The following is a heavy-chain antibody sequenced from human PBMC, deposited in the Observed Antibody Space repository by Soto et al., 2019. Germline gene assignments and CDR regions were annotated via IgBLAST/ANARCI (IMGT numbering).Heavy chain of an antibody. CDR2: INPNSGGT. CDR3: AREPRSGSYAYYYYGMDV. J-gene: IGHJ6*02. D-gene: IGHD3-10*01. Sequence: GASVKVSCKASGYTFTGYHMHWVLQAPGRGLDWMGWINPNSGGTNYAQKFQGWVTMTRDTSISTAYMELSRLRSDDTAVYYCAREPRSGSYAYYYYGMDVWGQGTTVTVSS. CDR1: GYTFTGYH. V-gene: IGHV1-2*04.